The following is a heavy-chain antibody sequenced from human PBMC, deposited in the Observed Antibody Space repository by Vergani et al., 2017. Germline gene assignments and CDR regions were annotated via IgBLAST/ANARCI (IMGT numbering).Heavy chain of an antibody. CDR1: GGSISSSSYY. CDR2: IYYSGST. Sequence: QLQLQESGPGLVKPSETLSLTCTVSGGSISSSSYYWGWIRQPPGKGLEWIGSIYYSGSTYYNPSLKSRVTISVDTSKNQFSLKLSSVTAADTAVYYCARDRGYGGLDYWGQGTLVTVSS. CDR3: ARDRGYGGLDY. D-gene: IGHD4-23*01. V-gene: IGHV4-39*07. J-gene: IGHJ4*02.